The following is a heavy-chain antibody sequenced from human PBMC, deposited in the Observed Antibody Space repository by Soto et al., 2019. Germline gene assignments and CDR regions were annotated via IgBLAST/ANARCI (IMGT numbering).Heavy chain of an antibody. CDR1: GGSISSGGYY. CDR3: ARDSAAAGTADEVYWFDP. CDR2: IYYSGST. J-gene: IGHJ5*02. V-gene: IGHV4-31*03. D-gene: IGHD6-13*01. Sequence: SETLSLTCTVSGGSISSGGYYWSWIRQHPGKGLEWIGYIYYSGSTYYNPSLKSRVTISVDTSKNQFSLQLNSVTPEDTAVYYCARDSAAAGTADEVYWFDPWGQGTLVTVSS.